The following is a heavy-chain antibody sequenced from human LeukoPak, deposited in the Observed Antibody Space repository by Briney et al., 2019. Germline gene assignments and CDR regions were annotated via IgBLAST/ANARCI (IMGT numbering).Heavy chain of an antibody. J-gene: IGHJ4*02. Sequence: GGSLRLSCAASGFTVSSNYMSWVRQAPGKGLEWVSVIYSGGSTYYAHSVKGRFTISRDNSKNTLYLQMNSLRAEDTAVYYCARGGISSSGYYSDYPDYWGQGTLVTVSS. V-gene: IGHV3-53*01. D-gene: IGHD3-22*01. CDR2: IYSGGST. CDR3: ARGGISSSGYYSDYPDY. CDR1: GFTVSSNY.